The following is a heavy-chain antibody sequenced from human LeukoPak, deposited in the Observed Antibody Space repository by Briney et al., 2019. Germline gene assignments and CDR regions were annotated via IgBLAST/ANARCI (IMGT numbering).Heavy chain of an antibody. J-gene: IGHJ6*02. CDR1: GGSISSYY. D-gene: IGHD6-19*01. V-gene: IGHV4-59*01. CDR3: ARVTAVAGTKYYYYYGMDV. Sequence: SETLSLTCTVSGGSISSYYWSWIRQPPGKGLEWIGYIYYSGSTNYNPSLKSRVTVSVDTSKIQFSLKLSSVTAADTAVYYCARVTAVAGTKYYYYYGMDVWGQGTTVTVSS. CDR2: IYYSGST.